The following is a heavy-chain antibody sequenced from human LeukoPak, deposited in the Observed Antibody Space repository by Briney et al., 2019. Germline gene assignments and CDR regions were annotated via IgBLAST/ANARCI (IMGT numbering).Heavy chain of an antibody. CDR2: ISSSGSTI. D-gene: IGHD3/OR15-3a*01. CDR3: AKAPTQGLFFGGRAEYFQH. V-gene: IGHV3-48*03. J-gene: IGHJ1*01. CDR1: GFTFSSYE. Sequence: GALRLSCAASGFTFSSYEMNWVRQAPGKGLEWVSYISSSGSTIYYADSVKGRFTTSRDNSKNTLYLQMNSLRAEDTAVYYCAKAPTQGLFFGGRAEYFQHWGQGTLVTVSS.